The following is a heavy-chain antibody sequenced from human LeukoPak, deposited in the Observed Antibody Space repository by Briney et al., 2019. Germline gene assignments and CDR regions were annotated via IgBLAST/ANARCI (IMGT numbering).Heavy chain of an antibody. D-gene: IGHD1-26*01. CDR2: IVGRGDSM. V-gene: IGHV3-23*01. J-gene: IGHJ4*02. Sequence: GGSLRLSCAASGFTFSSYAMSWVRQAPGKGLEWVSGIVGRGDSMYYAESVRGRFTISRDNSKNTLYLQMNRLRAEDTAVYYCAKVPDSSGSRPYLDYWGQGTLVTVSS. CDR1: GFTFSSYA. CDR3: AKVPDSSGSRPYLDY.